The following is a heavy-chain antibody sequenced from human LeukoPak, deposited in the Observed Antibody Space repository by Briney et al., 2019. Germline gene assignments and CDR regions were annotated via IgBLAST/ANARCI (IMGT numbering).Heavy chain of an antibody. CDR1: GFSFSRYW. J-gene: IGHJ4*02. V-gene: IGHV3-7*01. CDR3: ARLKDDVTKFDY. CDR2: INQDVSRI. D-gene: IGHD2-8*01. Sequence: GGSLRLSCAGSGFSFSRYWMAWVRQAPGKGLEWGASINQDVSRIHYVDSVKGRFTISRDNAKNSLFLQMNSLRVEDTAVYFCARLKDDVTKFDYWGQGTLVTVSS.